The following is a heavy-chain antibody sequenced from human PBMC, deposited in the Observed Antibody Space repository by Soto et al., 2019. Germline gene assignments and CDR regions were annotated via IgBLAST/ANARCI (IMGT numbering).Heavy chain of an antibody. D-gene: IGHD3-16*02. V-gene: IGHV3-7*01. CDR2: IKQDGSEK. J-gene: IGHJ4*02. CDR1: GFTFSSYW. Sequence: EVQLVESGGGLVQPGGSLRLSCAASGFTFSSYWMSWVRQAPGKGLEWVANIKQDGSEKYYVDSVKGRFTISRDNAKNSLYLQMNSLRAEDTAVYYCARDLLAMITFGGVIASYYFDYWGQGTLVTVSS. CDR3: ARDLLAMITFGGVIASYYFDY.